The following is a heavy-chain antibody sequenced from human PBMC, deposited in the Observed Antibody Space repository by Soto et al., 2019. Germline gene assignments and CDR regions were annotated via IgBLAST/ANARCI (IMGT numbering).Heavy chain of an antibody. V-gene: IGHV3-30-3*02. CDR2: ISYDGSNK. CDR1: GFTFSSYA. Sequence: QVQLVESGGGVVQPGRSLRLSCAASGFTFSSYAMHWVRQAPGKGLEWVAVISYDGSNKYYADSVKGRFTISRDNSKNTVYLQMNSLRVEDTAVYYCAKLIPRSHYYYYYGMDVWGQGTTVTVSS. CDR3: AKLIPRSHYYYYYGMDV. J-gene: IGHJ6*02.